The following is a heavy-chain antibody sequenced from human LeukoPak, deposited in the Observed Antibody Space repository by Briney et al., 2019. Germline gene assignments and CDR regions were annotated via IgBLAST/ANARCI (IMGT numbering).Heavy chain of an antibody. CDR2: IQSRSNGGPP. CDR1: GFSFVNAW. D-gene: IGHD1-14*01. Sequence: PGGSLRLSCAASGFSFVNAWMSWVRQAPGKGLEWVGRIQSRSNGGPPDYATPVKGRFTISRDDSKNTLYLQMNSLKTDDTAVYYCTSGVGTLDFWGQGALVTVSS. V-gene: IGHV3-15*01. CDR3: TSGVGTLDF. J-gene: IGHJ4*02.